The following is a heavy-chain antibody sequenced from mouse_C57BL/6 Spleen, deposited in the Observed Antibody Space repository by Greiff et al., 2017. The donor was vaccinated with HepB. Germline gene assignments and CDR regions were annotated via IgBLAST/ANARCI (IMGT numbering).Heavy chain of an antibody. V-gene: IGHV1-55*01. J-gene: IGHJ4*01. CDR1: GYTFTSYW. CDR3: ARKGDYYGSSYYAMDY. Sequence: QVQLQQPGAELVKPGASVKMSCKASGYTFTSYWITWVKQRPGQGLEWIGDIYPGSGSTNYNEKFKSKATLTVDTASSPAYMQLSRLTSEDSAVYYCARKGDYYGSSYYAMDYWGQGTSVTVSS. D-gene: IGHD1-1*01. CDR2: IYPGSGST.